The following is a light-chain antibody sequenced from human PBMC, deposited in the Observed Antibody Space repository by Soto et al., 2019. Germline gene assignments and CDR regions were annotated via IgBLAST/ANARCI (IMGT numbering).Light chain of an antibody. CDR1: HGVSGW. V-gene: IGKV1-12*01. Sequence: IQMTQSPSSVSASAGDTVTLSCQTSHGVSGWLAWYQQKPGKAPTLLIYTLSNLQSGVPSRFSGSGSGTDFSLTITNLQPEDFATYFCQQGKTFPLTFGPGTKVEVK. J-gene: IGKJ3*01. CDR3: QQGKTFPLT. CDR2: TLS.